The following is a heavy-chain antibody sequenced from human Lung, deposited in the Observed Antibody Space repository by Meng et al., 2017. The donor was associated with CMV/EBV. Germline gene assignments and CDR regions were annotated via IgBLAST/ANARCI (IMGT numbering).Heavy chain of an antibody. CDR1: GFTFSSYG. CDR2: ISGSGSTI. Sequence: GESXKISXVASGFTFSSYGVSWVRQAPGKGLEWVSYISGSGSTIYYADSVKGRFTISRDNAKNSLHLQMNSLRAEDTAVYYCARDPLYDLGNFYYYGMDVWGQGTTVTVSS. D-gene: IGHD3-3*01. V-gene: IGHV3-48*03. CDR3: ARDPLYDLGNFYYYGMDV. J-gene: IGHJ6*02.